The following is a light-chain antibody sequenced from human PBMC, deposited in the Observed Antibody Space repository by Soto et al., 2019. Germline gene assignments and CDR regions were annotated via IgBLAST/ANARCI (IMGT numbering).Light chain of an antibody. J-gene: IGLJ2*01. V-gene: IGLV1-51*01. CDR3: GTWDSGLSAEV. Sequence: QSVLTQPPSVSAPPGQKVTISCSGSNSNIEKNSVSWYQQFPGTAPKLLICDTNQRPSGIPDRFSGSKSGTSATLAITGLQAGDEADYYCGTWDSGLSAEVFGGGTKLTVL. CDR1: NSNIEKNS. CDR2: DTN.